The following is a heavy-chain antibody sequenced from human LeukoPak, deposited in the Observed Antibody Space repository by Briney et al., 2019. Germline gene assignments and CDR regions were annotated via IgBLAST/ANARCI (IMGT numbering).Heavy chain of an antibody. CDR1: GFTFSSYW. CDR2: IKQDGSEK. V-gene: IGHV3-7*01. Sequence: GGSLRLSCAASGFTFSSYWMSWVRQAPGKGLEWVANIKQDGSEKYYVDSVKGRFTISRDNAKNSLYLQMNSLRAEDTAVYYCARECHCSGGSCYDNWFDPRGQGTLVTVSS. CDR3: ARECHCSGGSCYDNWFDP. J-gene: IGHJ5*02. D-gene: IGHD2-15*01.